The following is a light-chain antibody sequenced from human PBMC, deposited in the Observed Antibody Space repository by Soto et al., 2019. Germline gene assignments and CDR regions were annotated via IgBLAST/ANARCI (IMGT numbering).Light chain of an antibody. V-gene: IGKV3-15*01. CDR2: DAS. CDR1: KSFGTS. Sequence: EIVMTPSPATLSVAPGVRATLSCRASKSFGTSLAWYQQKPGQAPRLLIYDASARATDIPARLSGSGYGTEFTRAISSLQYEDFAVYYCQQYNNWPITRDGGNKVVI. CDR3: QQYNNWPIT. J-gene: IGKJ4*01.